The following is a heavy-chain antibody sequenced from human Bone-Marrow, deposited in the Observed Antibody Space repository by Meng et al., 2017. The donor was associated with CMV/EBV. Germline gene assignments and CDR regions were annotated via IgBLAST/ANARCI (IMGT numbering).Heavy chain of an antibody. CDR2: IYSGGST. V-gene: IGHV3-53*01. CDR1: GFTVSSNY. Sequence: GGSLRLSCAASGFTVSSNYMSWVRQAPGKGLEWVSVIYSGGSTYYADSVKGRFTISRDNSKNTLYLQMNSLRAEDTAVYYCARRGYCSSTSCFDYWAQGTLVTVSS. CDR3: ARRGYCSSTSCFDY. D-gene: IGHD2-2*01. J-gene: IGHJ4*02.